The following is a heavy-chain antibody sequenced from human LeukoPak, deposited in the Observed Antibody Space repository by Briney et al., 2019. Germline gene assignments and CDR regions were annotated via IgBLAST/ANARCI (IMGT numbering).Heavy chain of an antibody. CDR3: AVAMVRGDPPTAYYYYYYMDV. D-gene: IGHD3-10*01. Sequence: ASVKVSCKASGYTFTTYNINWVRQAPGQGLEWMGWISGYNGNTNYAQKLQGRVTMTTDTSTSTAYMELRSLKSDDTAVYYCAVAMVRGDPPTAYYYYYYMDVWGKGTTVTVSS. CDR1: GYTFTTYN. V-gene: IGHV1-18*01. CDR2: ISGYNGNT. J-gene: IGHJ6*03.